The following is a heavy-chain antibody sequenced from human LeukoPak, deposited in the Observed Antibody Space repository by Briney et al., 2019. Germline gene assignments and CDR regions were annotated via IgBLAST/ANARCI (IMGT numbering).Heavy chain of an antibody. V-gene: IGHV4-59*08. J-gene: IGHJ4*02. D-gene: IGHD1-26*01. CDR3: ARAIEVGAMTPFDY. Sequence: SETLSLTCTVSGGSISSYYWSWIRQPPGKGLEWIGYIHYSGSTHYNPSLKSRVTISVDTSKNQFSLKLSSVTAADTAVYYCARAIEVGAMTPFDYWGQGTLVTVSS. CDR2: IHYSGST. CDR1: GGSISSYY.